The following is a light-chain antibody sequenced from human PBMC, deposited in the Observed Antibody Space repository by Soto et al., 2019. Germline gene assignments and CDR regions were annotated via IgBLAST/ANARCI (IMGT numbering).Light chain of an antibody. CDR3: QQRSTWPPFS. Sequence: EIVLTQSPGTLSLSPGERATLSCRASQIVNSYFFAWYQQRPGQPPRLLIYDASNRATGIPVRFSGSGSGTDFTLTISSLEPEDFAVYYCQQRSTWPPFSFGPGTKVDIK. CDR2: DAS. J-gene: IGKJ3*01. CDR1: QIVNSY. V-gene: IGKV3-11*01.